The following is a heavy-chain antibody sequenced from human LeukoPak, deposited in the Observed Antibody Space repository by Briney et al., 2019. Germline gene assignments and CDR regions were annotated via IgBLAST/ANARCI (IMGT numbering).Heavy chain of an antibody. CDR3: ATDILRGDGYNHDS. CDR2: ISHSGST. CDR1: GGSVSSGTDY. Sequence: PSETLSLTCTVSGGSVSSGTDYWTWIRQPPGKGLDCIGYISHSGSTYYNPSLRSRVTISLDTSNNQFSLKLNSVTAADTAVDFCATDILRGDGYNHDSWGQGTLVTVSS. V-gene: IGHV4-61*01. D-gene: IGHD5-24*01. J-gene: IGHJ5*01.